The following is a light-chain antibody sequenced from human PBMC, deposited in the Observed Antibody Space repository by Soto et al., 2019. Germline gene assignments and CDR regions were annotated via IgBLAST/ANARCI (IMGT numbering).Light chain of an antibody. Sequence: DIQMAQSPSTLSGSVGDRVTITCLASQTISSWLAWYQQKPGKAPKLLIYKASSLESGVPSRFSGSGSGTEFTLTISSLQPDDFATYYCQHYNSYPWTFGQGTKVDI. J-gene: IGKJ1*01. CDR2: KAS. V-gene: IGKV1-5*03. CDR1: QTISSW. CDR3: QHYNSYPWT.